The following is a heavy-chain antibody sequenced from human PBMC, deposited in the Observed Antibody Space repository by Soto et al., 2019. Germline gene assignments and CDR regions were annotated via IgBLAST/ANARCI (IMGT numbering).Heavy chain of an antibody. CDR1: GGTFSSYA. CDR3: ARGCSSASCYYY. J-gene: IGHJ4*02. V-gene: IGHV1-69*06. CDR2: IIPIFGTA. Sequence: GASVNVSCKASGGTFSSYAISWVRQAPGQGLEWMGGIIPIFGTANYAQKFQGRVTITADKSTSTAYMELSSLRSEDTAVYYCARGCSSASCYYYWGQGTLVTVSS. D-gene: IGHD2-2*01.